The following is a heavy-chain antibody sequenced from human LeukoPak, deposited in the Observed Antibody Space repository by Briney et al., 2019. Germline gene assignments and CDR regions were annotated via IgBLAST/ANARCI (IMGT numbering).Heavy chain of an antibody. Sequence: SETLSLTCAVYGGSFSGYYWSWIRQPPGKWLEWIGEINHSGSTNYNPPLKSRVTISVDTSKNQFSLKLSSVTAADTAVYYCARDSIAAAGPWGQGTLDTVSS. CDR2: INHSGST. J-gene: IGHJ4*02. CDR3: ARDSIAAAGP. CDR1: GGSFSGYY. V-gene: IGHV4-34*01. D-gene: IGHD6-13*01.